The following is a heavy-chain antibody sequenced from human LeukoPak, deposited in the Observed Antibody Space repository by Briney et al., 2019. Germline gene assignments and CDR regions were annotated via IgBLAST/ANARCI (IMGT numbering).Heavy chain of an antibody. CDR2: IRFDGSTK. Sequence: QPGGSRRLSCVASGITFRSSSMHWVRQAPGKGLEWLAFIRFDGSTKYYADSVKGRFTVSRDNSKCTLYLQMNSLRAEDTAVYYCAQPDFWGQGTLVTVSS. J-gene: IGHJ4*02. CDR1: GITFRSSS. V-gene: IGHV3-30*02. CDR3: AQPDF.